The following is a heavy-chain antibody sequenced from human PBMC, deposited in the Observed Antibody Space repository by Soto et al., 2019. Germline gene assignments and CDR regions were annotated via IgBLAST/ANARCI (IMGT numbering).Heavy chain of an antibody. V-gene: IGHV4-59*01. Sequence: SHTKTVLWGSMGNFYGGWILQQTGKGLEWIGYIYYSGSTHYNPSLKSRVTISVDTPKNHFSLKLSSVTAADTAVYYCAREYYDLWSGHQAYHWFDPWGQGTLLTVPS. CDR3: AREYYDLWSGHQAYHWFDP. J-gene: IGHJ5*02. CDR1: WGSMGNFY. D-gene: IGHD3-3*01. CDR2: IYYSGST.